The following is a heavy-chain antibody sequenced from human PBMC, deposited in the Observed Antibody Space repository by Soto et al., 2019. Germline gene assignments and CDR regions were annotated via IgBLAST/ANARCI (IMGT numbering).Heavy chain of an antibody. V-gene: IGHV1-46*01. CDR3: ARVLYSPGLLFYPHD. CDR1: GDMFTYYH. Sequence: ASVKVSCKPSGDMFTYYHVHWVRQAPGQGLEWMGIINPNFGDTRYAQKFQGRVTMTRDTSTSTVYMEVSSLRSEDTALYYCARVLYSPGLLFYPHDWGQKTRLTGSS. CDR2: INPNFGDT. J-gene: IGHJ1*01. D-gene: IGHD2-8*01.